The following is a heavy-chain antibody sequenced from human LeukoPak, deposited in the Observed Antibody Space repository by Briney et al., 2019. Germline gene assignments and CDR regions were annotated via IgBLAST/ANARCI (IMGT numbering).Heavy chain of an antibody. Sequence: GGSLRLSCAASGFTFDDYAMHWVRQAPGKGLEWVSGISWNSGSIGYADSVKGRFTISRDNAKNSLYLQMNSLRAEDTALYYCAKGADSSSWYGYFDYWGQGTLVTVSS. D-gene: IGHD6-13*01. V-gene: IGHV3-9*01. J-gene: IGHJ4*02. CDR1: GFTFDDYA. CDR2: ISWNSGSI. CDR3: AKGADSSSWYGYFDY.